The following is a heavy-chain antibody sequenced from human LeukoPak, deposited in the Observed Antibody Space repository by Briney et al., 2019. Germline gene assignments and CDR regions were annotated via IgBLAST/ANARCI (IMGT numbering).Heavy chain of an antibody. J-gene: IGHJ4*02. CDR3: AKRWGYSYGYFDC. CDR1: GFTLSTYA. V-gene: IGHV3-23*01. D-gene: IGHD5-18*01. CDR2: ISGSGGST. Sequence: GGSLRLSCAASGFTLSTYAMSWVRQTPGKGLEWVSAISGSGGSTYYADSVKGRFTISRDNSKNTLYLQMNSLRAEDTAVYYCAKRWGYSYGYFDCWGQGTLVTVSS.